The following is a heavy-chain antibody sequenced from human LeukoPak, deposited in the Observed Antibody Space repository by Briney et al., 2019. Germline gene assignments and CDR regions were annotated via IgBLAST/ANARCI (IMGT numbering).Heavy chain of an antibody. J-gene: IGHJ6*02. V-gene: IGHV1-2*02. CDR2: INPNSGGT. Sequence: ASVKVSCTASGYTFTGYYMHWVRQAPGQGLEWMGWINPNSGGTNYAQKFQGRVTMTRDTSISTAYMELSRLRSDDTAVYYCARDLGGATYGMDVWGQGTTVTVSS. D-gene: IGHD1-26*01. CDR1: GYTFTGYY. CDR3: ARDLGGATYGMDV.